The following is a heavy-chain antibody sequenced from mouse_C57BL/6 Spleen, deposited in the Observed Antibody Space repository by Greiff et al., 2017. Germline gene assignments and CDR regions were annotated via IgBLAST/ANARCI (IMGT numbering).Heavy chain of an antibody. Sequence: DVMLVESGEGLVKPGGSLKLSCAASGFTFSSYAMSWVRQTPEKRLEWVAYISSGGDYIYSADTVQGRFTISRDNARNTLYLRMSSLKSEDTAMYYCTNYGSSEDYAMDYWGQGTSVTVSS. J-gene: IGHJ4*01. CDR1: GFTFSSYA. D-gene: IGHD1-1*01. CDR3: TNYGSSEDYAMDY. CDR2: ISSGGDYI. V-gene: IGHV5-9-1*02.